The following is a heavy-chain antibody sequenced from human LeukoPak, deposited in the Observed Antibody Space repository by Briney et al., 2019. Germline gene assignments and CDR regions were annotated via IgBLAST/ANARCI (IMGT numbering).Heavy chain of an antibody. Sequence: SETLSLTCAVYGGSFSGYYWSWIRQPPGNGLEWIGEINHSGSTNYNPSLKSRVTISVDTSKNQFSLKLSSVTAADTAVYYCARVRSSGWYSGIDYWGQGTLVTVSS. CDR2: INHSGST. V-gene: IGHV4-34*01. CDR3: ARVRSSGWYSGIDY. J-gene: IGHJ4*02. D-gene: IGHD6-19*01. CDR1: GGSFSGYY.